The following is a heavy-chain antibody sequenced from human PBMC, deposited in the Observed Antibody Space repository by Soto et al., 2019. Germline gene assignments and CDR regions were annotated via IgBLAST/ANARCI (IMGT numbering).Heavy chain of an antibody. CDR1: GFTVSSNY. D-gene: IGHD3-10*01. J-gene: IGHJ6*03. Sequence: GGSLRLSCAASGFTVSSNYMSWVRQAPGKGLEWVSVIYSGGSTYYADSVKGRFTISRHNSKNTLYLQMNSLRAEDTAVYYCAREYTMLRGVAANYYYYYYMDVWGKGTTVTVSS. V-gene: IGHV3-53*04. CDR2: IYSGGST. CDR3: AREYTMLRGVAANYYYYYYMDV.